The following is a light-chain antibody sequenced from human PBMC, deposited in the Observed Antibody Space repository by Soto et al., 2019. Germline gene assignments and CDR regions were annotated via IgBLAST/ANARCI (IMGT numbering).Light chain of an antibody. Sequence: QSVLTQPASVSGSPGQSITISCTGASSDVGGFDHVSWYQQHPGKVPRLLIYDVSSRPSGVSDRFSGSKSGNTASLTISGLQAEDEAHYYCNSFTTTNTYVFGTGTKVTVL. CDR1: SSDVGGFDH. J-gene: IGLJ1*01. CDR3: NSFTTTNTYV. CDR2: DVS. V-gene: IGLV2-14*03.